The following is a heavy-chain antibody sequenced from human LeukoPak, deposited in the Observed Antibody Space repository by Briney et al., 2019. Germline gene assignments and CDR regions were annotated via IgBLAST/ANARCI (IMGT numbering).Heavy chain of an antibody. Sequence: GEXLRISCKGSGYSFTSYWISWVRQMPGKXXEWMGRIDPSDSYTXXXPSFQXHVTISADKSISTAYLQWSSLKASDTAMYYCAKGGAAATDYWGQGTLVTVSS. J-gene: IGHJ4*02. CDR1: GYSFTSYW. CDR3: AKGGAAATDY. CDR2: IDPSDSYT. V-gene: IGHV5-10-1*01. D-gene: IGHD6-13*01.